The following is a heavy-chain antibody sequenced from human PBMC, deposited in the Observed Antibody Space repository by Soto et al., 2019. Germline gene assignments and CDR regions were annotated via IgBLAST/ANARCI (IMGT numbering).Heavy chain of an antibody. Sequence: AETLSLTCTVSGGSISSYYWSWIRQPPGKGLEWIGYIYYSGSTNYNPSLKSRVTISVDTSKNQFSLKLSSVTAADTAVYYCARGDHSSSSKPIDYWGQGTLVTVSS. CDR3: ARGDHSSSSKPIDY. V-gene: IGHV4-59*01. CDR1: GGSISSYY. J-gene: IGHJ4*02. CDR2: IYYSGST. D-gene: IGHD6-6*01.